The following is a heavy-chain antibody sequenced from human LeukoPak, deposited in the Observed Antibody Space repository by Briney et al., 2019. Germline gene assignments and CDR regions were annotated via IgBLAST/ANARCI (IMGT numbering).Heavy chain of an antibody. D-gene: IGHD1-7*01. CDR1: GFTFSSYA. CDR2: ISYDGSNK. J-gene: IGHJ4*02. V-gene: IGHV3-30*14. CDR3: ARSLPYNWNYLHFDY. Sequence: GGSLRLSCAASGFTFSSYAMHWVRQAPGKGLEWVAVISYDGSNKYYADSVKGRFTISRDNSKNTLYLQMGSLRAEDMAVYYCARSLPYNWNYLHFDYWGQGTLVTVSS.